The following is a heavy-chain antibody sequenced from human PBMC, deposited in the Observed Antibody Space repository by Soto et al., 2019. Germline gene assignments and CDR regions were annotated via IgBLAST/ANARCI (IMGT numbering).Heavy chain of an antibody. CDR3: ARDPFQVFGF. D-gene: IGHD3-16*01. V-gene: IGHV3-66*01. CDR2: IYSRGDT. J-gene: IGHJ4*02. Sequence: EVQLVESGGGVVQPGGSLRLSCAASGFTMRNTNMNWVRQAPGKGLEWVSVIYSRGDTYYADSAKGRFIISRDNSKNTLYLQMTSLRVEDTAVYYCARDPFQVFGFWGQGTLVTVSS. CDR1: GFTMRNTN.